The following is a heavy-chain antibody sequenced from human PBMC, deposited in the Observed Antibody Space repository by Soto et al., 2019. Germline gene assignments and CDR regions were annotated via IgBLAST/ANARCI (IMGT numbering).Heavy chain of an antibody. CDR3: ARTTIFGHYYYYYGMDV. CDR1: GGSISSYY. Sequence: PSETLSLTCTVSGGSISSYYWSWIRQPPGKGLEWIGYIYYSGSTNYNPSLKSRVTISVDTSKNQFSLKLSSVTAVDTAVYYCARTTIFGHYYYYYGMDVWGQGTTVTVSS. CDR2: IYYSGST. V-gene: IGHV4-59*01. J-gene: IGHJ6*02. D-gene: IGHD3-3*01.